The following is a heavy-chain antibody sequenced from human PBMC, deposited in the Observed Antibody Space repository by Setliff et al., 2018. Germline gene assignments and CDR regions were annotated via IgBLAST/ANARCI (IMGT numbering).Heavy chain of an antibody. J-gene: IGHJ4*02. CDR2: VVYSGSDT. V-gene: IGHV3-23*03. Sequence: GGSLRLSCAASGFTFSIYAMSWVRQAPGKGLEWVSVVYSGSDTYYADSVKGRFTISRDNAMNSLYLQMNSLRAEDTAIYYCARAPDYGEIDFWGQGTQVTVSS. CDR1: GFTFSIYA. D-gene: IGHD4-17*01. CDR3: ARAPDYGEIDF.